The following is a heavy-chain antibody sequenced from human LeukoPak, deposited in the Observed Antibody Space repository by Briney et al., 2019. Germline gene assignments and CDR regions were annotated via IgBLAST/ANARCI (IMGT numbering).Heavy chain of an antibody. CDR1: GGSISSYY. CDR2: IDKSGRT. J-gene: IGHJ4*02. Sequence: PSETLSLTCTVSGGSISSYYWSWIRQPAGKGLEWIGRIDKSGRTNYNPTLKSRVTMSVDTSKNQFSLKLNSMTAADTAVYYCAREYGDFDYWGQGTLVTVSS. D-gene: IGHD4-17*01. CDR3: AREYGDFDY. V-gene: IGHV4-4*07.